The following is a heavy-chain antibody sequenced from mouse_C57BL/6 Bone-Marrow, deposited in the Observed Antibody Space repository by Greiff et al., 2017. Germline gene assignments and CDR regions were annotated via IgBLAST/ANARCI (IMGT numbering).Heavy chain of an antibody. CDR3: ARRSVVATDFDV. CDR2: ISSGGSYT. Sequence: EVMLVESGGDLVKPGGSLKLSCAASGFTFSSYGMSWVRQTPDKRLEWVATISSGGSYTYYPDSVKGRFTISRDNAKNTLYLQMSSLKAEDTAMYYCARRSVVATDFDVWGTGTTVTVSS. CDR1: GFTFSSYG. V-gene: IGHV5-6*02. J-gene: IGHJ1*03. D-gene: IGHD1-1*01.